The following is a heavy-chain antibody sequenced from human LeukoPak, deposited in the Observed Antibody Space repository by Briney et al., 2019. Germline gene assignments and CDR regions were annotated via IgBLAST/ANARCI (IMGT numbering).Heavy chain of an antibody. CDR3: ARDLRGYSSSTDQYWFDP. V-gene: IGHV1-2*02. J-gene: IGHJ5*02. CDR2: INPNSGGT. Sequence: ASVKVSCKASGYTFTGYYMYWVRQAPGQGLEWMGWINPNSGGTNYAQKFQGRVTMTRDTSISTAYMELSRLRSDDTAVYYCARDLRGYSSSTDQYWFDPWGQGTLVTVSS. D-gene: IGHD6-6*01. CDR1: GYTFTGYY.